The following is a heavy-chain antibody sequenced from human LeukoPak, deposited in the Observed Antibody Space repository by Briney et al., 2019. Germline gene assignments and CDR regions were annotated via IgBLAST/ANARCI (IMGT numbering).Heavy chain of an antibody. J-gene: IGHJ6*02. V-gene: IGHV3-23*01. D-gene: IGHD3-3*01. Sequence: GGSLRLSCAASGFTFSSYAMSWVRQAPGKGLEWVSAISGSGGSTYYADSVKGRFTISRDNSKNTLYLQMNSLRAEDTAVYYCAKDRVQGFGVVIRYYGMDVWGQGTTVTASS. CDR3: AKDRVQGFGVVIRYYGMDV. CDR1: GFTFSSYA. CDR2: ISGSGGST.